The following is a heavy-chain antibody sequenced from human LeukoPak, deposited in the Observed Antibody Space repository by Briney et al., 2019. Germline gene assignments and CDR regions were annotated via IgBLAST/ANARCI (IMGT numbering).Heavy chain of an antibody. J-gene: IGHJ5*02. CDR2: INPSGGST. Sequence: GASVKVSCKASGYTFTSYYMHWVRQAPGQGLEWMGIINPSGGSTSYAQKFQGRVTMTRDTSTSTVYMELSSLRSEDTAVYYCARGSIVVVPAASNWFDPWGQGTLVTVSS. V-gene: IGHV1-46*01. D-gene: IGHD2-2*01. CDR3: ARGSIVVVPAASNWFDP. CDR1: GYTFTSYY.